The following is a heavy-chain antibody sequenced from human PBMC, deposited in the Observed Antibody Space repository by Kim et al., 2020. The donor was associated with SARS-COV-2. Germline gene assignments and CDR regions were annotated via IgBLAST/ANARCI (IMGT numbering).Heavy chain of an antibody. Sequence: GGSLRLSCAASGFTLSNFAMSWVRQAPGKGLEWVSSIRATSGRTHYADSVKGRFTLSRDNSKNTLHLQMNSLGAEDTALYYCAGGGRYSSSSLVGYWGQGTLVTVSS. CDR1: GFTLSNFA. V-gene: IGHV3-23*01. CDR3: AGGGRYSSSSLVGY. J-gene: IGHJ4*02. CDR2: IRATSGRT. D-gene: IGHD6-6*01.